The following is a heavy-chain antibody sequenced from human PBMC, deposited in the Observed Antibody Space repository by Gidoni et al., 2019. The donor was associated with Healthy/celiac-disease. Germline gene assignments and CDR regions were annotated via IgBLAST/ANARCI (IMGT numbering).Heavy chain of an antibody. Sequence: QVQLVQSGAEVKKPGSSVKVSCKASGGTFRSYAISWVRRAPGQGLEWMGGIIPIFGTANYAQKFQGRVTITADESTSTAYMELSSLRSEDTAVYYCARGGCSGGSCYYDYWGQGTLVTVSS. CDR3: ARGGCSGGSCYYDY. J-gene: IGHJ4*02. CDR1: GGTFRSYA. CDR2: IIPIFGTA. D-gene: IGHD2-15*01. V-gene: IGHV1-69*01.